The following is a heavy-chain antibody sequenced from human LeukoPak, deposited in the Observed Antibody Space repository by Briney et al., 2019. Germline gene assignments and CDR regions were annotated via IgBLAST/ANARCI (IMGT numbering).Heavy chain of an antibody. CDR2: INPSGGST. D-gene: IGHD1-7*01. CDR1: GYTFTSYY. J-gene: IGHJ4*02. Sequence: ASVKVSCKASGYTFTSYYMHWVRQAPGQGLEWMGIINPSGGSTSYAQKFQGRVTMTRDTSISTAYMELSRLRSDDTAVYYCARYNWNYGPPAFDYWGQGTLVTVSS. V-gene: IGHV1-46*01. CDR3: ARYNWNYGPPAFDY.